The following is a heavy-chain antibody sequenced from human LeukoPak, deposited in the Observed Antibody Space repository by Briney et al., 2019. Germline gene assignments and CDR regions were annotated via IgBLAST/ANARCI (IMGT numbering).Heavy chain of an antibody. D-gene: IGHD5-24*01. J-gene: IGHJ4*02. CDR1: GGSISNY. V-gene: IGHV4-59*01. Sequence: SETLSLTCTVSGGSISNYWGWIRQPPGKGLEWIGYIYYSGSANYNPSLKSRVTISVDTSKNQFSLKLSSVTAADTAVYHCAREAGSDGYNYLDYWGQGTLVTVSS. CDR3: AREAGSDGYNYLDY. CDR2: IYYSGSA.